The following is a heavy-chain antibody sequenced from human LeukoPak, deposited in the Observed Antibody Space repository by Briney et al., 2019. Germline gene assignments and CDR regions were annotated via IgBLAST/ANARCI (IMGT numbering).Heavy chain of an antibody. J-gene: IGHJ3*02. Sequence: ASVKVTCKASDYTFTNYGISWVRQAPGQGLEWMGWISAYNGNTNYAQKLQGRVTMTTDTSTSTAYMELRSLRSDDTAVYYCARAPLVVVPAGEAFDIWGQGTMVTVSS. D-gene: IGHD2-2*01. CDR1: DYTFTNYG. CDR3: ARAPLVVVPAGEAFDI. CDR2: ISAYNGNT. V-gene: IGHV1-18*01.